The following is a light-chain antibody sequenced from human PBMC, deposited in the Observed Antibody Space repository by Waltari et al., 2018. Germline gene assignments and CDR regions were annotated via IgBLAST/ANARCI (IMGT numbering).Light chain of an antibody. CDR2: DDN. CDR1: NVGGKS. CDR3: QVWDSSPETVV. V-gene: IGLV3-21*01. J-gene: IGLJ2*01. Sequence: CVLTQPPSASVAPGKTATIACGGTNVGGKSVQWYQQKPGQAPVLVVHDDNARPSGIPDRFSGSNSGDTATLTISRVEVGDEADYYCQVWDSSPETVVFGGGTKLTVL.